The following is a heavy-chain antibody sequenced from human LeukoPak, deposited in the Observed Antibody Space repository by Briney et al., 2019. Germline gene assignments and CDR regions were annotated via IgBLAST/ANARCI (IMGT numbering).Heavy chain of an antibody. CDR3: ARDYKYAFDN. D-gene: IGHD5-24*01. CDR2: IGIDSGNT. V-gene: IGHV3-48*01. Sequence: GSLRLSCAASGFTFSDYSMNWVRQAPGKGLEWISYIGIDSGNTNYADSVKGRFTISGDKAKNSLYLQMNSLRVEDTAVYYCARDYKYAFDNWGQGTLVTVSS. J-gene: IGHJ4*02. CDR1: GFTFSDYS.